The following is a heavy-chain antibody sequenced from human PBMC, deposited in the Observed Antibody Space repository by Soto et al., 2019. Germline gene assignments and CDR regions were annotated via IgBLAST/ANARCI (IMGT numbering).Heavy chain of an antibody. V-gene: IGHV1-18*01. CDR3: ARDGRGIAVAGRPY. D-gene: IGHD6-19*01. CDR2: ISAYNGNT. CDR1: GYTFTSYG. J-gene: IGHJ4*02. Sequence: ASVKVSCKASGYTFTSYGISWVRQAPGQGLEWMGWISAYNGNTNYAQKLQGRVTMTTDTSTSTAYMELRSLRSDDTAGYYCARDGRGIAVAGRPYWGQGTLVTVSS.